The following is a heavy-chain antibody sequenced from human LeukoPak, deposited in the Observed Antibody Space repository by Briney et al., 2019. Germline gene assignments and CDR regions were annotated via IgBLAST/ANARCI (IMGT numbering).Heavy chain of an antibody. CDR2: INSDGSST. CDR3: ARAGDYYSTGDY. J-gene: IGHJ4*02. Sequence: SGGSLRLSCAASGFTFSSYWMHWVRQAPGKGLVWVSRINSDGSSTNYADSVKGRFTISRDNAKNTLYLQMNSLRAEDTAVYYCARAGDYYSTGDYWGQGTLVTVSS. V-gene: IGHV3-74*01. D-gene: IGHD3-22*01. CDR1: GFTFSSYW.